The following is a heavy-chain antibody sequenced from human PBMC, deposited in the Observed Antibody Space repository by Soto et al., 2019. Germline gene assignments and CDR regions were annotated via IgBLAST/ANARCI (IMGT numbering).Heavy chain of an antibody. J-gene: IGHJ5*02. CDR3: ARASSWERYWFDP. V-gene: IGHV1-69*02. Sequence: SVKVSCKASGGTFSSYTISWVRQASGQGLEWMGRIIPILGIANYAQKFQGRVTITADKSTSTAYMELSSLRSEDTAVYYCARASSWERYWFDPWGQGTLVTVSS. CDR1: GGTFSSYT. CDR2: IIPILGIA. D-gene: IGHD1-26*01.